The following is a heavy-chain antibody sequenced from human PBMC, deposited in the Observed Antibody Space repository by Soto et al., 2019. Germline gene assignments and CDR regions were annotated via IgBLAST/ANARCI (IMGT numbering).Heavy chain of an antibody. CDR3: ARDEYWGGYYYGTDV. V-gene: IGHV3-33*01. D-gene: IGHD2-8*02. CDR2: IWYDGSNK. J-gene: IGHJ6*02. CDR1: VFTFSSYG. Sequence: QVQLVESGGGVVQPGRSLRLSCAASVFTFSSYGMHWVRQAPGKGLEWVAVIWYDGSNKYYADSVKGRFTISRDNSKNTLYLQMNSLRAEDTAVYYCARDEYWGGYYYGTDVWGQGTTVTVSS.